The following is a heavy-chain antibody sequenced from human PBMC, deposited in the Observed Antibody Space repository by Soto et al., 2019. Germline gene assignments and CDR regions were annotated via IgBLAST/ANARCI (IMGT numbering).Heavy chain of an antibody. Sequence: XSVKVSFNASGYTFTSYAMHLVRQAPGQRLEWMGWINAGNGNTKYSQKFQGRVTITRDTSASTAYMELSSLRSEDTAVYYCARAVGGPTSNLDYWGQGTLVTVSS. J-gene: IGHJ4*02. CDR1: GYTFTSYA. D-gene: IGHD3-16*01. CDR3: ARAVGGPTSNLDY. CDR2: INAGNGNT. V-gene: IGHV1-3*01.